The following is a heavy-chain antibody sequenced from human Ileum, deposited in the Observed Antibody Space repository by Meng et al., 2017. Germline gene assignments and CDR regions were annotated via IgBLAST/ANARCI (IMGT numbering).Heavy chain of an antibody. J-gene: IGHJ5*02. CDR3: TTNRGIS. V-gene: IGHV3-15*01. Sequence: EVQLMESGGGLVKPGESLRLSCAASGLTFSNACMTWVRQAPGKGLEWIGQIKSTTHGGTTDYAAPVTVRFIISRDDSKNTLYLQMSSLKTEDTAVYYCTTNRGISWGQGTLVTVSS. CDR2: IKSTTHGGTT. D-gene: IGHD3-3*01. CDR1: GLTFSNAC.